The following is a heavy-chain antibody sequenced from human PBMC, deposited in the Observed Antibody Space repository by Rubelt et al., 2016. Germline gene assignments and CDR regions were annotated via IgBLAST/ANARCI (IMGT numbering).Heavy chain of an antibody. J-gene: IGHJ5*02. D-gene: IGHD6-13*01. CDR3: AGMRGPYSSSGGEFDP. V-gene: IGHV1-3*01. CDR2: INAGNGNT. CDR1: GYTFTSYA. Sequence: QVQLVQSGAEVKKPGASVKVSCKASGYTFTSYAMHWVRPAPGQRLEWMGWINAGNGNTKYSQKFQGGGTITRDTSASTAYVWLSSLSSEDAAVYYCAGMRGPYSSSGGEFDPWGQGTLVTVSS.